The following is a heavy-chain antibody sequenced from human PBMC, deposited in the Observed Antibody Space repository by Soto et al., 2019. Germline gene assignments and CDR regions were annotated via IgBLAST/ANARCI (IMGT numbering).Heavy chain of an antibody. D-gene: IGHD1-26*01. J-gene: IGHJ4*02. V-gene: IGHV1-46*01. Sequence: QVQLVQSGAEVKKPGASVKVSCKASGYTFTSYYMHWVRQAPGQGLEWMGIINPSGGSTSYAQKFQGRVTMTRDTSTSTVYMELSSLRSEDTAVYYCARVSRGELLRTSFDYWVQGTLVIVSS. CDR1: GYTFTSYY. CDR2: INPSGGST. CDR3: ARVSRGELLRTSFDY.